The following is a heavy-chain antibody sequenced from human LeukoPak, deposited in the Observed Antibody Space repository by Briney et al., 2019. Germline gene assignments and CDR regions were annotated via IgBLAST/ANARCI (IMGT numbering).Heavy chain of an antibody. CDR1: GGSISSYY. CDR3: ARGKYYYDSNSSYRYFDP. J-gene: IGHJ5*02. Sequence: SETLSLTCTVSGGSISSYYWSWIRQPAGKGLEWIGRIYITGNTNYNPSLKSRVTMSIDTSKKQFSLKLSSVTAADTAVYYCARGKYYYDSNSSYRYFDPWGQGTLVTVSS. V-gene: IGHV4-4*07. D-gene: IGHD3-22*01. CDR2: IYITGNT.